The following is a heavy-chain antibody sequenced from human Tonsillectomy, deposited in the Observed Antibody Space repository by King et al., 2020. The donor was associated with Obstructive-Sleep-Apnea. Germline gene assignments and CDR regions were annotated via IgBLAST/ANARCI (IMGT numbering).Heavy chain of an antibody. J-gene: IGHJ6*02. CDR3: ARYCSGGSCFPVMDV. CDR2: IYYSGST. CDR1: GGSISSGGYY. V-gene: IGHV4-31*03. D-gene: IGHD2-15*01. Sequence: VQLQESGPGLVKPSQTLSLTCTVSGGSISSGGYYWSWIRQHPGKGLEWIGYIYYSGSTYYNPSLKSRVTISVDTSKNQFSLKLSSVTAADTAVYYCARYCSGGSCFPVMDVWGQGTTVTVSS.